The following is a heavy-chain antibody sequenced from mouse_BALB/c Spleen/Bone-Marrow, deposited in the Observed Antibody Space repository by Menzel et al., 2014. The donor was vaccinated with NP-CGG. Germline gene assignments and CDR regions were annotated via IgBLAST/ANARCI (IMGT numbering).Heavy chain of an antibody. CDR3: ARPKGFALDY. J-gene: IGHJ2*01. CDR2: VNPRRGYA. CDR1: GYTFTDYT. Sequence: VQGVESGAELASPGASVKMSCKASGYTFTDYTIQWVKQRPGQGLEWIGYVNPRRGYANYNQKFKDKATLTADKSSSTAFMQLSSLTSEDSAVYYCARPKGFALDYWGQGTALTVSS. V-gene: IGHV1-4*01.